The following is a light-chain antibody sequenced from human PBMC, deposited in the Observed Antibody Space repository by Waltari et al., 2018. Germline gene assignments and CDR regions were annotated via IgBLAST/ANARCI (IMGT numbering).Light chain of an antibody. Sequence: DIVMTQSPDSLAVSLGERATINCKSSQNILYSSNSKNYLAWYQHKPGQPPKLLFYWASTRESGVPDRFSGSGSGTDFTLTISSLQAEDVAVYYCQQYYSIPYTFGQGTKLEIK. CDR3: QQYYSIPYT. V-gene: IGKV4-1*01. J-gene: IGKJ2*01. CDR1: QNILYSSNSKNY. CDR2: WAS.